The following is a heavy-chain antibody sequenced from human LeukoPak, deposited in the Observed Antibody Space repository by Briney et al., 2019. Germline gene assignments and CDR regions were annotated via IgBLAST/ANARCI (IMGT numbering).Heavy chain of an antibody. CDR2: IYPGDSDA. CDR1: GYTFTTYW. J-gene: IGHJ4*02. Sequence: GESLKISCKGSGYTFTTYWLAWVRQMPGKGLEWMGIIYPGDSDARYSSSFQGQVTISADKSISTAYLQWSSLKASDTAMYYCARLGIREGGDYWGQGTLVTVSS. CDR3: ARLGIREGGDY. D-gene: IGHD7-27*01. V-gene: IGHV5-51*01.